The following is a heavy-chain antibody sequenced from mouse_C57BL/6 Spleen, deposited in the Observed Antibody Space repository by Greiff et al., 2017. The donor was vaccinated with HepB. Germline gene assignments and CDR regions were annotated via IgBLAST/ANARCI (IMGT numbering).Heavy chain of an antibody. J-gene: IGHJ3*01. CDR3: AREMANDYDEGAWFAY. CDR2: ISYDGSN. CDR1: GYSITSGYY. Sequence: EVQLVESGPGLVKPSQSLSLTCSVTGYSITSGYYWNWIRQFPGNKLEWMGYISYDGSNNYNPSLKNRISITRDTSKNQFFLKLNSVTTEDTATDYCAREMANDYDEGAWFAYWGQGTLVTVSA. V-gene: IGHV3-6*01. D-gene: IGHD2-4*01.